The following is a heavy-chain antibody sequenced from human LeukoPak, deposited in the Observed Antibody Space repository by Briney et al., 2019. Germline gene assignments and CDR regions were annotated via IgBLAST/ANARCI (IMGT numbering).Heavy chain of an antibody. Sequence: ASVKVSCKASGYTFTGYYMHWVRQAPGQGLEWVGWINPNSGGTNYAQKFQGRVTMTRDTSISTAYMELSRLRSDDTAVYYCARGIQLWFLGGDLERGAFDIWGQGTMVTVSS. J-gene: IGHJ3*02. CDR1: GYTFTGYY. D-gene: IGHD5-18*01. CDR2: INPNSGGT. CDR3: ARGIQLWFLGGDLERGAFDI. V-gene: IGHV1-2*02.